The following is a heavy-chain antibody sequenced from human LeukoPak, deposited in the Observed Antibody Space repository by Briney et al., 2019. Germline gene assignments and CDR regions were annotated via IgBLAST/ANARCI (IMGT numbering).Heavy chain of an antibody. J-gene: IGHJ4*02. CDR3: ARDGRLTIFVRGIITEGSPPKN. Sequence: ASVKVSCKASGYTFTDSYMHWVRQAPGQGLEWMGWINPKTGGTNYAQRFQGRVTMTRDTSIRTAYMELNSLRSDDTAVYYCARDGRLTIFVRGIITEGSPPKNWGPGTLVTVSS. CDR1: GYTFTDSY. D-gene: IGHD3-10*01. V-gene: IGHV1-2*02. CDR2: INPKTGGT.